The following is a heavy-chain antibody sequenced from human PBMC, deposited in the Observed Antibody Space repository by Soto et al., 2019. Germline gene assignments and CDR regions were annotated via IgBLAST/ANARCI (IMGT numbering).Heavy chain of an antibody. CDR3: ARGGYDFWSGYLTYLDY. Sequence: PSETLSLTCAVYGGSFSGYYWSWVRQPPGKGLEWIGEINHSGSTNYNPSLKSRVTISVDTSKNQFSLKLSSVTAADTAVYYCARGGYDFWSGYLTYLDYWGQGTLVTVSS. CDR2: INHSGST. J-gene: IGHJ4*02. D-gene: IGHD3-3*01. CDR1: GGSFSGYY. V-gene: IGHV4-34*01.